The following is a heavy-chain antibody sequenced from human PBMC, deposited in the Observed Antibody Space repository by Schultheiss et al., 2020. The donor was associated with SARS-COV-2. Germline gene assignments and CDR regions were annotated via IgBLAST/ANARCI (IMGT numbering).Heavy chain of an antibody. CDR1: GFTFSNYG. D-gene: IGHD5-18*01. V-gene: IGHV3-30*03. CDR3: ASDPRGYSYGGY. CDR2: ISYDGSNK. J-gene: IGHJ4*02. Sequence: GGSLRLSCAASGFTFSNYGMYWVRQAPGKGLEWVAVISYDGSNKYYADSVKGRFTISRDNAKNSLYLQMNSLRAEDTAVYYCASDPRGYSYGGYWGQGTLVTVSS.